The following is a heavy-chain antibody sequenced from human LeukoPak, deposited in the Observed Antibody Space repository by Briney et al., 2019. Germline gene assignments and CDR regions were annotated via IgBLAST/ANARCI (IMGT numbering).Heavy chain of an antibody. V-gene: IGHV3-9*01. Sequence: GRSLRLSCAASGFTFDAYAMHWVRQAPGKGLEWVSGISWNSGSIGYADSVKGRFTISRDNAKNSLYLQMNSLRAEDTALYYCAKGLIAVAGHFDYWGQGTLVTVSS. CDR2: ISWNSGSI. CDR1: GFTFDAYA. D-gene: IGHD6-19*01. J-gene: IGHJ4*02. CDR3: AKGLIAVAGHFDY.